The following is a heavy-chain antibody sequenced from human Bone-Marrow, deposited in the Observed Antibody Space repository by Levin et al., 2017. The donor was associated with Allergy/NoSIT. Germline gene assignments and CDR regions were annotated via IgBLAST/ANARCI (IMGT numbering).Heavy chain of an antibody. D-gene: IGHD1-26*01. Sequence: PGGSLRLSCAASGYIFSSYGIHWVRQAPGKGLEWVAFISHDGSNEDYLDSVKGRFSVSRDNSKNMVTLQMSSLGAEDTAVYFCAKEYFFFDVSGYFDSRGQGTLVTVSA. V-gene: IGHV3-30*18. CDR2: ISHDGSNE. J-gene: IGHJ4*02. CDR3: AKEYFFFDVSGYFDS. CDR1: GYIFSSYG.